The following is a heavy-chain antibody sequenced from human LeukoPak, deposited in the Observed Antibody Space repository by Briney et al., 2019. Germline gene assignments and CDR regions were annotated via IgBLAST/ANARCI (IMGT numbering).Heavy chain of an antibody. V-gene: IGHV3-20*04. J-gene: IGHJ4*02. CDR3: ARVFLAYYCSGGSCANDY. D-gene: IGHD2-15*01. Sequence: PGGSLRLSCVASGFXFDDYGMSWVRQAPGKGLEWLSGINWNGGSTGYADSVKGRFTISRDNAKNSLYLQMNSLRAEDTALYYCARVFLAYYCSGGSCANDYWGQGTLVTVSS. CDR1: GFXFDDYG. CDR2: INWNGGST.